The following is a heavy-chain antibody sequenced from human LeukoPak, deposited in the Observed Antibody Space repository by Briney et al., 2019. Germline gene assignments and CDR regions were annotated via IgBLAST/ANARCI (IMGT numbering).Heavy chain of an antibody. J-gene: IGHJ5*01. CDR1: GFNIRSHG. Sequence: GRSLRLSCAASGFNIRSHGMHWVRQAPGKGLEWLAVIRYNGNTKYYADSVKGRFTVSRDDSQNTLHLQMDSLRAEDTAVYYCVSADIWGNYRTDSWGHGALVVVSS. V-gene: IGHV3-33*01. CDR2: IRYNGNTK. D-gene: IGHD3-16*02. CDR3: VSADIWGNYRTDS.